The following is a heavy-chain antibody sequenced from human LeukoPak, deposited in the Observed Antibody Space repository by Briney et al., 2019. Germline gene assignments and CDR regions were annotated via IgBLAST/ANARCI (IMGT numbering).Heavy chain of an antibody. D-gene: IGHD1-14*01. CDR3: ARAESMALYFLY. CDR2: VSTYNGDT. V-gene: IGHV1-18*01. Sequence: ASVKVSCKASGYTFTDFGFIWVRQAPGQGLEWMGWVSTYNGDTDYAKKFQDRVTMTTESYTQTTFMELRNLRSDDTAGYYCARAESMALYFLYWGQGTLVSVSS. CDR1: GYTFTDFG. J-gene: IGHJ1*01.